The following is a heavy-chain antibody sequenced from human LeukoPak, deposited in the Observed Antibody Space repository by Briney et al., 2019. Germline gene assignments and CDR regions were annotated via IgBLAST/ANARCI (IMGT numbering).Heavy chain of an antibody. CDR3: AKAIGQEVPAASRWYDH. Sequence: GGSLRLSCAASGFTFSSYVMSLVRQAPGKGLDWVSTISVSGDYIYYADSVKGRFTISRDNSKNTLYLQMNSLRGEDTAVYYCAKAIGQEVPAASRWYDHWGQGTLVTVSS. D-gene: IGHD2-2*01. CDR1: GFTFSSYV. CDR2: ISVSGDYI. V-gene: IGHV3-23*01. J-gene: IGHJ5*02.